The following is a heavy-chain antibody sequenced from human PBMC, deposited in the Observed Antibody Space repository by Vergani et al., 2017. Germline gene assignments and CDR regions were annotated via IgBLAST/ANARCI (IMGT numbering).Heavy chain of an antibody. Sequence: QVQLVQSGAEVKKPGASVKVSCKASGYTFTSYYMHWVRQAPGQGLEWMGIINPSGGSTSYAQKFQGRVTMTRDTSTSTVYMELSSLRSEDTAVYYCARCGGNSPYYYYMDVWGKGTTVTVSS. CDR3: ARCGGNSPYYYYMDV. CDR2: INPSGGST. V-gene: IGHV1-46*01. J-gene: IGHJ6*03. CDR1: GYTFTSYY. D-gene: IGHD4-23*01.